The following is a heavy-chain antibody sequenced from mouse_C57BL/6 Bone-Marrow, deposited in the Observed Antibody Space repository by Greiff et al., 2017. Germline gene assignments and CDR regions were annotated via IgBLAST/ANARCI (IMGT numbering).Heavy chain of an antibody. CDR2: IYPRSGNT. J-gene: IGHJ3*01. D-gene: IGHD2-4*01. V-gene: IGHV1-81*01. Sequence: QVTLKESGAELARPGASVKLSCKASGYTFTSYGISWVKQRTGQGLAWIGAIYPRSGNTYYNEKFKGKAPLTADTSSRPAYMALRSLTAEESAVYFCTRFFDYDWFAYWGQGTLVTVSA. CDR3: TRFFDYDWFAY. CDR1: GYTFTSYG.